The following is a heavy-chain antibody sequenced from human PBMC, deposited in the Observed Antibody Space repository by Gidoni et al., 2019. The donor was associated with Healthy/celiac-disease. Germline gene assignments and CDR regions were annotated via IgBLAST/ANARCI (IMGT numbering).Heavy chain of an antibody. Sequence: QLQLQESGPGLVKPSETLSLTCTVSGGSISSSSYYWGWIRQPPGKGLEWIGSIYYSGSTYYNPSLTSRFTISVDTSKNQFSLKLSSVTAADTAVYYCARRLVRGRAFDIWGQGTMVTVSS. CDR1: GGSISSSSYY. CDR2: IYYSGST. D-gene: IGHD3-10*01. J-gene: IGHJ3*02. V-gene: IGHV4-39*01. CDR3: ARRLVRGRAFDI.